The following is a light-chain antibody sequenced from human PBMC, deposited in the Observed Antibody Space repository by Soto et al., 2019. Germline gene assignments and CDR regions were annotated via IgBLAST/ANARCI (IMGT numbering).Light chain of an antibody. V-gene: IGKV3-20*01. J-gene: IGKJ1*01. CDR3: QEYGMSRT. CDR1: QSVSSSY. CDR2: GAS. Sequence: EIVFTQSPGTLSLSPGERATLSCRASQSVSSSYLAWYQQKPGQAPRLLIYGASSGATGIPDRFSGSGSGTDFTLTISRLEPEDFAVYYCQEYGMSRTFGQGTKVDIK.